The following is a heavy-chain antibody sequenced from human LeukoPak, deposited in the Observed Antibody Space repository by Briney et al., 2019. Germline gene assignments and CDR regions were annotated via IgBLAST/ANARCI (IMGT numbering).Heavy chain of an antibody. CDR3: ARDGYSYGYGAFDI. V-gene: IGHV4-59*01. J-gene: IGHJ3*02. D-gene: IGHD5-18*01. CDR2: IYYSGST. Sequence: PSETLSLTCTVSGGSISSYYCSWIRQPPGKGLEWIGYIYYSGSTNYNPALKSRVTISVDTSKNQFSLKLSSVSAADTAVYSCARDGYSYGYGAFDIWGQGTMVTVSS. CDR1: GGSISSYY.